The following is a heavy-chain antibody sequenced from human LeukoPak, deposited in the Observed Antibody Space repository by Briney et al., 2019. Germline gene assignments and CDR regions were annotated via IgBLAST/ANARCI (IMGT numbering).Heavy chain of an antibody. CDR2: INHSGST. CDR3: ASGYSGSFTGNYYYYMDV. J-gene: IGHJ6*03. Sequence: SETLSLTCAVYGGSFSGYYWSWLREPPGKGLEGIGEINHSGSTNYNPSLKSRVTISVDTSKNQFSLKLSSVTAADTAVYYCASGYSGSFTGNYYYYMDVWGKGTRVTVSS. CDR1: GGSFSGYY. D-gene: IGHD1-26*01. V-gene: IGHV4-34*01.